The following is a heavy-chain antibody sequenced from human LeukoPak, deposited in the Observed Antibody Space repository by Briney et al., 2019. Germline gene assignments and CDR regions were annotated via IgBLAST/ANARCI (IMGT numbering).Heavy chain of an antibody. Sequence: GGSLRLSCAASGFTFSTYPISWVRQAPGTGLEWVSSIGGHVHSTYYADSVIGRFTISRDDSKNTLYLQMNSLRANDTAIYYCANHRTPDRYHWNYFDYWGQGTLVTVSS. D-gene: IGHD1-20*01. V-gene: IGHV3-23*01. CDR2: IGGHVHST. J-gene: IGHJ4*02. CDR3: ANHRTPDRYHWNYFDY. CDR1: GFTFSTYP.